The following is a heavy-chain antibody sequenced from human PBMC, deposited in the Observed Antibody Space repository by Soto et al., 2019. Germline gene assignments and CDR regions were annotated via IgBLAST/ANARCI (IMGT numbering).Heavy chain of an antibody. J-gene: IGHJ4*02. CDR2: IKEDGREK. CDR1: GFTSRYYW. V-gene: IGHV3-7*01. D-gene: IGHD1-26*01. Sequence: GGSLRLSCAASGFTSRYYWMSCVRQAPGKGLEWVASIKEDGREKYYVDSVRGRFTIPRDNAKNSLYLQMNSLRAEDTAVYYCARRGATTNDYWGQGTLVTVSS. CDR3: ARRGATTNDY.